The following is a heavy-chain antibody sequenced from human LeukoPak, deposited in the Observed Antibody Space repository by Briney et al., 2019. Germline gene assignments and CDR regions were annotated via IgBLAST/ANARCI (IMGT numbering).Heavy chain of an antibody. D-gene: IGHD3-3*02. Sequence: SETLSLTCTVSGGSVTTHYWSWIRQSPGKGLEWIGYVYYTESANYNPSLKSRATISVDTSRNQFSLQLSYVPAADTAVYYCARGTLAYYFESWGQGTLVTVSS. CDR2: VYYTESA. CDR1: GGSVTTHY. J-gene: IGHJ4*02. CDR3: ARGTLAYYFES. V-gene: IGHV4-59*02.